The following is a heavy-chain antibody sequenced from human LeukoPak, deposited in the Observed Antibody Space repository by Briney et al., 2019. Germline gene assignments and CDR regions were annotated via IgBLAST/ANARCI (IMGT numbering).Heavy chain of an antibody. Sequence: SETLSLTCTVSGGSISSYYWSWIRQPPGKGLEWIGYIYYSGSTNYNPSLKSRVTISVDTSKNQFSLKLSSVTAADTALYYCARAIVVVPAAIWFDPLGQGTLVTVSS. CDR3: ARAIVVVPAAIWFDP. D-gene: IGHD2-2*01. J-gene: IGHJ5*02. CDR1: GGSISSYY. CDR2: IYYSGST. V-gene: IGHV4-59*01.